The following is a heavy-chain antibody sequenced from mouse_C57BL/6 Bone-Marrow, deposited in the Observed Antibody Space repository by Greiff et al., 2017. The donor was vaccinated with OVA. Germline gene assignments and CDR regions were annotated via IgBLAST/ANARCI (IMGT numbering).Heavy chain of an antibody. CDR2: IDPANGNT. Sequence: EVQLQQSVAELVRPGASVKLSCTASGFNIKNTYMHWVQQRPEQGLEWIGRIDPANGNTKYAPKFQGKATITADTSSNTAYLQLSSLTSEDTAIYYCASPFSTMMTTRYAMDYWGQGTSVTVSS. CDR1: GFNIKNTY. D-gene: IGHD2-4*01. J-gene: IGHJ4*01. V-gene: IGHV14-3*01. CDR3: ASPFSTMMTTRYAMDY.